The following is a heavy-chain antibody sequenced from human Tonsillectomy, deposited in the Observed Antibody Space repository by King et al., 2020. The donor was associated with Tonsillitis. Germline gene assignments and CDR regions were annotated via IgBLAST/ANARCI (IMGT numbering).Heavy chain of an antibody. CDR2: IYTDGSST. V-gene: IGHV3-23*03. CDR3: AKQKGAAAGIDY. Sequence: VQLVESGGGLVQPGGSLRLSCVASGFSFSNYAMSWVRQAPGKGLEWVSVIYTDGSSTHYGASVKGRFTISRDYSNNPVYLQMNSLRAEDTAIYYCAKQKGAAAGIDYWGQGTLVTVSS. J-gene: IGHJ4*02. CDR1: GFSFSNYA. D-gene: IGHD6-13*01.